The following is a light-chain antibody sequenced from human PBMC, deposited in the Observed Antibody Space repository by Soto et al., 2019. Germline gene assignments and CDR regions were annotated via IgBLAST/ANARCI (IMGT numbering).Light chain of an antibody. CDR2: EVN. V-gene: IGLV2-14*01. CDR3: ASFRSGNILV. Sequence: QSALTQPASVSGSPGQSVTISCTGPRSDIGDSNFISWYQHSPPKAPRLLIYEVNNRPSGVSRRFSASKAGNTASLTISGLLDDDEADYFCASFRSGNILVFGSGTKVTVL. CDR1: RSDIGDSNF. J-gene: IGLJ1*01.